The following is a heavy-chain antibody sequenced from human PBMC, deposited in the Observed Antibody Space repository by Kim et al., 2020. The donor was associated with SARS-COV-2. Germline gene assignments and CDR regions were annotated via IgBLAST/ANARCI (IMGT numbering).Heavy chain of an antibody. V-gene: IGHV4-34*01. CDR2: INHSGST. Sequence: SETLSLTCAVYGGSFSGYYWSWIRQPPGKGLEWIGEINHSGSTNYNPSLKSPVTISVDTSKNQFSLKLSSVTAADTAVYYCARGSIMHPTMVRGDIPVMIDYWGQGTLVTVSS. J-gene: IGHJ4*02. CDR3: ARGSIMHPTMVRGDIPVMIDY. D-gene: IGHD3-10*01. CDR1: GGSFSGYY.